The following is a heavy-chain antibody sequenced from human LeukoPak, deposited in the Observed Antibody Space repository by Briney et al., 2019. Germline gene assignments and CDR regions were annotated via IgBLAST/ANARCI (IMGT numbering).Heavy chain of an antibody. V-gene: IGHV3-23*01. D-gene: IGHD3-10*01. Sequence: GGSLRLSCAASGFSFSNYGMSWVRQAPGKGLEWVSAISGSGAVTYYADSVKGRFTISRDNSKNTLYLQMNSLRAEDTAVYYCARDYGSGSYWVGNDCWGQGTLVTVSS. CDR3: ARDYGSGSYWVGNDC. CDR2: ISGSGAVT. CDR1: GFSFSNYG. J-gene: IGHJ4*02.